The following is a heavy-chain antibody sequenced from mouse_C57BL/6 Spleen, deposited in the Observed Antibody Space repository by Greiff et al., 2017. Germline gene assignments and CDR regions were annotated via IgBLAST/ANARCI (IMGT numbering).Heavy chain of an antibody. CDR2: IWTGGGT. Sequence: QVQLKESGPGLVAPSQSLSITCTVPGFSLTSYALSWVRQPPGKGLEWLGVIWTGGGTNYNSALKSRLSISKDNSKSQVFLKMNSLQTDDTARYYCATGDGYDAWFAYWGQGTLVTVSA. CDR3: ATGDGYDAWFAY. J-gene: IGHJ3*01. D-gene: IGHD2-2*01. V-gene: IGHV2-9-1*01. CDR1: GFSLTSYA.